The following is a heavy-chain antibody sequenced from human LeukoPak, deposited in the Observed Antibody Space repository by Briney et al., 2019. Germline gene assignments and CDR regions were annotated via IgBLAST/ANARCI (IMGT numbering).Heavy chain of an antibody. Sequence: GESLKISCKGSGYSFTSYWISWVRQMPGKGLEWMGRIDPSDSYTNYSPSFQGHVTISADRSISTAYLQWSSLKASDTAMYYCARQGTNWFDPWGQGTLVTVSS. D-gene: IGHD1-1*01. CDR2: IDPSDSYT. CDR1: GYSFTSYW. CDR3: ARQGTNWFDP. J-gene: IGHJ5*02. V-gene: IGHV5-10-1*01.